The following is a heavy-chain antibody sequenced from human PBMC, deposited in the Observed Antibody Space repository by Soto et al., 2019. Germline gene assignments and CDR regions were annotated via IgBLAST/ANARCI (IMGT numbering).Heavy chain of an antibody. V-gene: IGHV3-30*18. CDR1: GFTFSSYG. Sequence: QVQLVESGGGVVQPGRSLRLSCAASGFTFSSYGMHWVRQAPGKGLEWVAVISYDGSNKYYADSVKGRFTISRDNSKNTLYLQMNSLRAEDTAVYYCAKALGGVTIFGVVITPSGMDVWGQGTTVTVSS. D-gene: IGHD3-3*01. J-gene: IGHJ6*02. CDR3: AKALGGVTIFGVVITPSGMDV. CDR2: ISYDGSNK.